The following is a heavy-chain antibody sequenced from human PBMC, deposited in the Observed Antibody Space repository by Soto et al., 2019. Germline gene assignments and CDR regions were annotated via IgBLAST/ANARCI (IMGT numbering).Heavy chain of an antibody. J-gene: IGHJ4*02. CDR3: AREPLT. CDR2: IYYSGST. V-gene: IGHV4-31*03. Sequence: QVQLQESGPGLVKPSQTLSLTCTVSGGSISTGGYYWSLIRQHPGKGLEWIGYIYYSGSTYDNPSRKSRVTRSVDTSNNQFPLTLSYVTAADTDVYYCAREPLTWGQGTLVTVSS. CDR1: GGSISTGGYY.